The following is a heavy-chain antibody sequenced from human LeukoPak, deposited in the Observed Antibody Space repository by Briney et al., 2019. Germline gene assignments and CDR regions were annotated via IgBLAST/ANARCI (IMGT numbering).Heavy chain of an antibody. Sequence: GGSLRLSCAASGLTFSSYAMHWVRQAPGKGLECVSAISSNGGSTYYANSVKGRFTISRDNSKNTLYLQMGSLRAEDMAVYYCARDRSYGYLYDAFDIWGQGTMVTVSS. CDR3: ARDRSYGYLYDAFDI. CDR1: GLTFSSYA. V-gene: IGHV3-64*01. J-gene: IGHJ3*02. D-gene: IGHD5-18*01. CDR2: ISSNGGST.